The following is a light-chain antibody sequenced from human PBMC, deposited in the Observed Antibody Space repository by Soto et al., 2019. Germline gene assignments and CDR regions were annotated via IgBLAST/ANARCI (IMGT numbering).Light chain of an antibody. Sequence: LTQPPSVSGSPGQSVTISCTGTSSDVGSYNRVSWYQQPPGTAPKVMIYDVSNRPSGVPDRFSGSKSGNTASLTISGLQAEDESDYYCSSYTSSSTYVFGTGTKVTVL. V-gene: IGLV2-18*02. CDR2: DVS. CDR1: SSDVGSYNR. CDR3: SSYTSSSTYV. J-gene: IGLJ1*01.